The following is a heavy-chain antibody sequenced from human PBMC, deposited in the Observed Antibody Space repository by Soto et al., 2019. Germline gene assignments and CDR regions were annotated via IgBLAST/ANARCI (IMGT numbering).Heavy chain of an antibody. CDR3: ARESSSTVTTGGGGSAKDY. J-gene: IGHJ4*02. V-gene: IGHV3-30-3*01. CDR2: ISYDGTNR. Sequence: QVHLVESGGGVVQPGRSLRLSCAASGLTFSNYAMHWVRQAPGKGLEWVAFISYDGTNRCYPDSVKGRFTISRDNSKNTLYLQMNSLKTEDTAVYYCARESSSTVTTGGGGSAKDYWGQGTLGTVSS. D-gene: IGHD4-17*01. CDR1: GLTFSNYA.